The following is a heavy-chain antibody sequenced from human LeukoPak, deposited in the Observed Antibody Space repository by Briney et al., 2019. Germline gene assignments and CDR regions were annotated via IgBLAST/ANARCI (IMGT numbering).Heavy chain of an antibody. CDR3: ARVKGLRYYDSSGVLGAFDI. CDR2: IYYSGST. V-gene: IGHV4-59*08. CDR1: GGSISSYY. Sequence: SETLSLTCTVSGGSISSYYWSWIRQPPGKGLEWIGYIYYSGSTNYNPSLKSRVTISVDTSKNQFSLKLSSVTAADTAVYYCARVKGLRYYDSSGVLGAFDIWGQGTMVTVSS. J-gene: IGHJ3*02. D-gene: IGHD3-22*01.